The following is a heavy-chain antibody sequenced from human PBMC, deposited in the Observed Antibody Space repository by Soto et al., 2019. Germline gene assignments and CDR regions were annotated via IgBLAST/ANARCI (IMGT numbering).Heavy chain of an antibody. CDR2: IIPIFGTA. CDR1: GGTFSSYA. D-gene: IGHD3-10*01. CDR3: ARDRGILWFGELSSWFDP. V-gene: IGHV1-69*13. Sequence: SVKVSCKASGGTFSSYAISWVRQAPGQGLEWMGGIIPIFGTANYAQKFQGRVTITADESASTAYMELSSLRSEDTAVYYCARDRGILWFGELSSWFDPWGQGTLVTVSS. J-gene: IGHJ5*02.